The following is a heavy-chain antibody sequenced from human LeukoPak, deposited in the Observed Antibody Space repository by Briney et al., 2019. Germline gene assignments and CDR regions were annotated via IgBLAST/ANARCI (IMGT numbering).Heavy chain of an antibody. J-gene: IGHJ4*02. Sequence: SETLSLTCTVSGDSVSSNNYYWGWIRQPPGKGLEWIGNVFYIGTTYYNPSLKTRVTISVDTSKNRFSLELSSVTAADTAVYYCARSPTKRVTEDYWGQGLLVTVSS. V-gene: IGHV4-39*07. D-gene: IGHD5-18*01. CDR3: ARSPTKRVTEDY. CDR2: VFYIGTT. CDR1: GDSVSSNNYY.